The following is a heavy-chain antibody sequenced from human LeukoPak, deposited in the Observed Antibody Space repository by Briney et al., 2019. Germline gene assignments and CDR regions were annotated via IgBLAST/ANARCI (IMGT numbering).Heavy chain of an antibody. D-gene: IGHD4-11*01. CDR2: IIPIFGTA. J-gene: IGHJ4*02. Sequence: SVKVSCKASEGTFSSYAISWVRQAPGQGLEWMGRIIPIFGTANYAQKFQGRVTITTDESTSTAYMELSSLRSEDTAMYYCETLRDSNYGYGPYFDYSRQGALVTVSS. V-gene: IGHV1-69*05. CDR3: ETLRDSNYGYGPYFDY. CDR1: EGTFSSYA.